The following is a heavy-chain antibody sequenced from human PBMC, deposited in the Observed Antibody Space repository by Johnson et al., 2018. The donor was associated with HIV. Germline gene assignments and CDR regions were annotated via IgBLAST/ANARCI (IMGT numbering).Heavy chain of an antibody. J-gene: IGHJ3*02. D-gene: IGHD1-26*01. Sequence: QMPMVESRGGVVQPGESRRLSCAASGFAFSNYGMHWVRQAPGKGLEWVAVLRYDGSNKYYADSVKGRFTISRDNSKNTLYLQMNSLRAEDTAVYYCAKSWHSGSLYDAFHIWGQGTMVTVSS. CDR1: GFAFSNYG. CDR3: AKSWHSGSLYDAFHI. CDR2: LRYDGSNK. V-gene: IGHV3-30*02.